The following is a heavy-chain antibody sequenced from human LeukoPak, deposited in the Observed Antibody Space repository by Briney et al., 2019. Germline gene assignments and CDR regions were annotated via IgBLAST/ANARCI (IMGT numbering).Heavy chain of an antibody. CDR3: ARASTGDRPRRYFNS. J-gene: IGHJ4*02. CDR1: GGSIGSGDCF. V-gene: IGHV4-30-4*01. Sequence: SETLCLTCTVSGGSIGSGDCFWSWIRQPPGKGLEWIGFIYYSGSTYYNPSLKSRVTISVDTSKNLFSLKLSSVTAADTAVYYCARASTGDRPRRYFNSWGQGTLVTVSS. CDR2: IYYSGST. D-gene: IGHD7-27*01.